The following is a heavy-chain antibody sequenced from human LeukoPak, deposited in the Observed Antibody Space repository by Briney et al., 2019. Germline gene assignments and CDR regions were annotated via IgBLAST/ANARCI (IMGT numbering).Heavy chain of an antibody. J-gene: IGHJ4*02. CDR3: ARGDYVYDY. D-gene: IGHD4-17*01. CDR1: GGSISSGGYS. Sequence: SGTLSLTCAVSGGSISSGGYSWSWIRQPPGKGLEWIGYIYHSGSTYYNPSLKSRVTISVDRSKNQFSLKLSSVTAADTAVYYCARGDYVYDYWGQGTLVTVSS. CDR2: IYHSGST. V-gene: IGHV4-30-2*01.